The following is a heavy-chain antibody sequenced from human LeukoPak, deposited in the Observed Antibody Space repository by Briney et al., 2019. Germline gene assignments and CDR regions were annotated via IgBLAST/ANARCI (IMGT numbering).Heavy chain of an antibody. V-gene: IGHV3-23*01. CDR2: ISGSGGST. CDR3: AKKPYGSGCYHY. J-gene: IGHJ4*02. Sequence: GGSLRLSCAASGFTFSSYAMSWVRQAPGKGLEWVSAISGSGGSTYYADSVKGRFTISRDNSKNTLYLQMNSLRAEDTAVHYCAKKPYGSGCYHYWGQGTLVTVSS. CDR1: GFTFSSYA. D-gene: IGHD3-10*01.